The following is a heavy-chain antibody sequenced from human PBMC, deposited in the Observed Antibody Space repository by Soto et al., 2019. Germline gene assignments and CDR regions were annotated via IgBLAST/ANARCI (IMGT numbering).Heavy chain of an antibody. Sequence: GGSLRLSCAASGFTFRNAWMRWVRQAPGKGLEWVGRIKGEADGGTTDYAAPVKGRITISRDHSKDTLYLQMNSLKTEDTAVYYCTTGLSNGYYNFDYWGQGT. J-gene: IGHJ4*02. D-gene: IGHD3-22*01. CDR1: GFTFRNAW. CDR2: IKGEADGGTT. CDR3: TTGLSNGYYNFDY. V-gene: IGHV3-15*01.